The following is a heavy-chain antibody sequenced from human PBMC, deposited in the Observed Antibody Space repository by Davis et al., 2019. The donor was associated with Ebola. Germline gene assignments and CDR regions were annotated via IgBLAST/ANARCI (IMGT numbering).Heavy chain of an antibody. CDR1: GFTFSGYG. J-gene: IGHJ4*02. D-gene: IGHD6-13*01. CDR2: ISNDGSNR. Sequence: PGGSLRLSCAASGFTFSGYGMHWVRQAPGKGLEWVAVISNDGSNRYYADSVKGRFTISRDNAKNSLYLEMNSLRAEDTALYYCAKDYFLFAAAGGTGLFDYWGQGTLVTVSS. V-gene: IGHV3-30*18. CDR3: AKDYFLFAAAGGTGLFDY.